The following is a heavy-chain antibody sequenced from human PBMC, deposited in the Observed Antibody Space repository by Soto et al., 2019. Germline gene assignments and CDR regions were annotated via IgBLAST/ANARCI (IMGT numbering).Heavy chain of an antibody. Sequence: QITLKESGPTLVKPTQTLTLTCTFSGFSLSTSGVGVGWIRQPPGKALEWLALIYWDDDKRYSPSLKSRITITKDTSKNQVFLTMTTMDPVDTAPYYCAHADSSGWFIGMDVWGQGTTVTVSS. V-gene: IGHV2-5*02. J-gene: IGHJ6*02. CDR3: AHADSSGWFIGMDV. CDR1: GFSLSTSGVG. CDR2: IYWDDDK. D-gene: IGHD6-19*01.